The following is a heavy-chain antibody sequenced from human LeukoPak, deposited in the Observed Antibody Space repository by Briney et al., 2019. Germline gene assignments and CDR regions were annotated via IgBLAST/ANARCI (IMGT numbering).Heavy chain of an antibody. J-gene: IGHJ4*02. CDR1: GYSFTSYW. Sequence: GESLKISCKGSGYSFTSYWIVWVRQMPGKGLEWMGIISPGDSDTRYSPSFQGQVTISADKSISTAYLQWSSLKASDTAMYYCARQSITGTTASDYWGQGTLVTVSS. CDR3: ARQSITGTTASDY. D-gene: IGHD1-7*01. V-gene: IGHV5-51*01. CDR2: ISPGDSDT.